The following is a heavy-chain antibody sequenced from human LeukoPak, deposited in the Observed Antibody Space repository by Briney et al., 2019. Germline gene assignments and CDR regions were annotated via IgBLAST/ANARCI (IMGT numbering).Heavy chain of an antibody. V-gene: IGHV3-30*18. Sequence: GGSLRLSCAASGFTFSNYGMNWVRQAPGKGLEWVAVISYDGSDNYYADSVKGRFTISRDNSKSDLFLRMTSLRTEDTALYYCAKARLPTNNWYSDSFDSWGQGTMVTVSS. J-gene: IGHJ3*01. CDR3: AKARLPTNNWYSDSFDS. D-gene: IGHD1-7*01. CDR1: GFTFSNYG. CDR2: ISYDGSDN.